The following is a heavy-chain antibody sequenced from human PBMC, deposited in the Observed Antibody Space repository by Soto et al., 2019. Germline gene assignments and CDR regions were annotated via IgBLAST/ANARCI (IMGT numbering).Heavy chain of an antibody. J-gene: IGHJ6*02. CDR2: IYYSGST. CDR1: GGSISSYY. CDR3: AREVRIPYYYYGMDV. D-gene: IGHD2-15*01. V-gene: IGHV4-59*01. Sequence: PSETLSLTCTVSGGSISSYYWSWIRQPPGKGLEWIGYIYYSGSTNYNPSLKSRVTISVDTSKNQFSLKLSPVTAADTAVYYCAREVRIPYYYYGMDVWGQGTTVTVSS.